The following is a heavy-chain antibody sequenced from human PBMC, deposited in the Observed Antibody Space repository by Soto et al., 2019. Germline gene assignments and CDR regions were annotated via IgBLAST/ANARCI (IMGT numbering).Heavy chain of an antibody. CDR2: VSHDGRNT. D-gene: IGHD6-19*01. J-gene: IGHJ4*02. V-gene: IGHV3-30*18. Sequence: VQLVESGGGVVQPGRSLRLSCAASGFTFSDYAMHWVRQAPGKGLEWVAVVSHDGRNTHYADSVKGRFTISRDSSKNTVSLGMASLRAEETGVYFCAKGGRQLLVPSGFNYWGQGALVTVSS. CDR1: GFTFSDYA. CDR3: AKGGRQLLVPSGFNY.